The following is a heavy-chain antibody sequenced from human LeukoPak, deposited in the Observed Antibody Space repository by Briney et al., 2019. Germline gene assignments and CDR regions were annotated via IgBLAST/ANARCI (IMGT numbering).Heavy chain of an antibody. D-gene: IGHD4-11*01. CDR3: ARDLEASSPGDHSKYRLFSLYAMNV. Sequence: GGSLRLSCAAPGFSLSSYSMDWVRQTPGKGLEWVSSISSGGNYIYYADSVKGRATISRDSAKNSLLLQINSLRAEDTAVYYCARDLEASSPGDHSKYRLFSLYAMNVWGRGIAVTVSS. V-gene: IGHV3-21*01. CDR2: ISSGGNYI. J-gene: IGHJ6*04. CDR1: GFSLSSYS.